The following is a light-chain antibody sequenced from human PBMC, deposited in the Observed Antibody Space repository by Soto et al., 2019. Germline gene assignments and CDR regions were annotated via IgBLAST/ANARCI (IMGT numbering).Light chain of an antibody. CDR3: QQYGSSPT. CDR2: GAS. J-gene: IGKJ1*01. Sequence: EIVMTQSPATLSVSPGERATLSCRASQSVSSNLAWYQQKPGQAHRLLIYGASTRATGIPARFSGSGSGTEFTLTISSLQSEDFAVYYCQQYGSSPTFGQGTKVDI. V-gene: IGKV3-15*01. CDR1: QSVSSN.